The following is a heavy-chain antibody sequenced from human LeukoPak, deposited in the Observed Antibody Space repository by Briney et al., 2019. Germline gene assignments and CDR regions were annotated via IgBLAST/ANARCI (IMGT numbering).Heavy chain of an antibody. CDR3: ARLSWELRRGGSDP. V-gene: IGHV4-59*08. J-gene: IGHJ5*02. CDR1: GGSISSYY. D-gene: IGHD1-26*01. CDR2: IYYSGST. Sequence: SETLSLTCTVSGGSISSYYWSWIRQPPGKGLEWIGYIYYSGSTNYNPSLKSRVTISVDTSKNQFSLKLSSVTAADTAVYYCARLSWELRRGGSDPWGQGTLVTVSS.